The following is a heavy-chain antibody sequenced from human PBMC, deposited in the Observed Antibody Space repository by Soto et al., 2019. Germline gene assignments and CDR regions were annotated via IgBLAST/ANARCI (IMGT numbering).Heavy chain of an antibody. CDR2: IYHSGTT. V-gene: IGHV4-38-2*02. J-gene: IGHJ6*02. Sequence: PSETLSLTCTVSGDSIIRIYHWDWIRQPPGRGLDWIGSIYHSGTTYYTPSLKSRVTISVDTSKNQFSLKLSSVTAADTAVYYCARFGITIFGVVIMNHYGMDVWGQGTTVTVSS. CDR3: ARFGITIFGVVIMNHYGMDV. D-gene: IGHD3-3*01. CDR1: GDSIIRIYH.